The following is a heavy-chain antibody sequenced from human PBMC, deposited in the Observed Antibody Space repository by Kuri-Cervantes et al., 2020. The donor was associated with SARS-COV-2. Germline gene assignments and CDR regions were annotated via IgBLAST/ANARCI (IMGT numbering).Heavy chain of an antibody. Sequence: GGSLRLSCAASGFTFSSYAMGWVRQAPGKGLEWVSAISGSGGSTYYADSVKGRFTISRDNAKNSLYLQMNSLRAEDTAVYYCARSGSSWYFWERLLFDYWGQGTLVTVSS. CDR2: ISGSGGST. CDR1: GFTFSSYA. CDR3: ARSGSSWYFWERLLFDY. V-gene: IGHV3-23*01. D-gene: IGHD6-13*01. J-gene: IGHJ4*02.